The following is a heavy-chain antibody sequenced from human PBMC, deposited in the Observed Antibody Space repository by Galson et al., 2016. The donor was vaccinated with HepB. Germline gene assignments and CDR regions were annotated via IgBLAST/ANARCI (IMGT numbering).Heavy chain of an antibody. CDR3: GRWNEGLDY. D-gene: IGHD1-1*01. CDR1: GFTFKKYW. J-gene: IGHJ4*02. CDR2: IYYNGHT. Sequence: LRLSCAASGFTFKKYWMSWVRQAPGKGLEWIGHIYYNGHTNYNLSLTSRLSMSVDTSSNQFSLKLSSVTAADTDVYYCGRWNEGLDYWGQGTLVTVSS. V-gene: IGHV4-59*01.